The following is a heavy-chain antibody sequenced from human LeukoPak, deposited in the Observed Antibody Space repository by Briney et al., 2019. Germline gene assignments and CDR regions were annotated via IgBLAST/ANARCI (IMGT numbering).Heavy chain of an antibody. V-gene: IGHV3-7*05. D-gene: IGHD1-26*01. CDR3: TSHDSGSYAVKEY. J-gene: IGHJ4*02. CDR2: LNPDGSEK. Sequence: GGSLKLSCAASGFTFSSYWMTWVRQAPGKGLEWVASLNPDGSEKYYVDSVKGRFTISRDNAENSLYLQMNSLRAEDTAVYYCTSHDSGSYAVKEYWGQGTLVTVSS. CDR1: GFTFSSYW.